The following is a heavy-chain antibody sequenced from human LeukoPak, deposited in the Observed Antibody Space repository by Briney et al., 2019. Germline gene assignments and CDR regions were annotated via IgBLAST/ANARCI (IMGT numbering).Heavy chain of an antibody. J-gene: IGHJ5*02. CDR2: ISSSGSTI. V-gene: IGHV3-11*01. CDR3: ARCAYYDILTGQVGWFDP. Sequence: GGSLRLSCAASGFTFSDYYMSWIRQAPGKGLEWVSYISSSGSTIYYADSVKGRFTISRDNAKNSLYLQMNSLRAEDTAVYYCARCAYYDILTGQVGWFDPWGQGTLVTVSS. D-gene: IGHD3-9*01. CDR1: GFTFSDYY.